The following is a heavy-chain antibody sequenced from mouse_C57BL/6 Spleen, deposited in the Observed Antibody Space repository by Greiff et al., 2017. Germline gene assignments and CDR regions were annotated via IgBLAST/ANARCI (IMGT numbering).Heavy chain of an antibody. Sequence: LVESGAELAKPGASVKMSCKASGYTFTSYWMHWVKQRPGQGLEWIGYINPSSGYTKYNQKFKDKATLTADKSSSTAYMQLSSLTSEDSAVYYCARRDYDEDVDYWGQGTTLTVSS. CDR2: INPSSGYT. J-gene: IGHJ2*01. V-gene: IGHV1-7*01. CDR3: ARRDYDEDVDY. CDR1: GYTFTSYW. D-gene: IGHD2-4*01.